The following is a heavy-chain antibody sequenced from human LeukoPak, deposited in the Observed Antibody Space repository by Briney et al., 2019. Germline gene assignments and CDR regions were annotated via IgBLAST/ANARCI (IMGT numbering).Heavy chain of an antibody. CDR3: AMPTYYYDSSGYPLGY. D-gene: IGHD3-22*01. J-gene: IGHJ4*02. V-gene: IGHV1-18*01. Sequence: ASVKVSCTASGYTFTSYGISWVRQAPGQGLGWMGWISAYNGNTNYAQKLQGRVTMTTDTSTSTAYMELRSLRSDDTAVYYCAMPTYYYDSSGYPLGYWGQGTLVTVSS. CDR1: GYTFTSYG. CDR2: ISAYNGNT.